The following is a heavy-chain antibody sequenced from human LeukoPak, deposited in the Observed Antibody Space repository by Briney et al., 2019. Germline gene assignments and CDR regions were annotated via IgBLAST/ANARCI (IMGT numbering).Heavy chain of an antibody. J-gene: IGHJ6*03. Sequence: SQTLSLTCTVSGGSISSGGYYWSWIRQPPGKGLEWIGYIYHSGSTYYNPSLKSRVTISVDRSKNQFSLKLSSVTAADTAVYYCARDFSVRFEDYYYMDVWGKGTTVTVSS. D-gene: IGHD5/OR15-5a*01. CDR2: IYHSGST. CDR3: ARDFSVRFEDYYYMDV. CDR1: GGSISSGGYY. V-gene: IGHV4-30-2*01.